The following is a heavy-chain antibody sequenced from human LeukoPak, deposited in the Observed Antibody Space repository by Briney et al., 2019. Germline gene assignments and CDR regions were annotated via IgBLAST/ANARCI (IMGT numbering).Heavy chain of an antibody. J-gene: IGHJ6*02. D-gene: IGHD3-3*01. V-gene: IGHV4-30-4*08. Sequence: SETLSLTCTVSGGSISSSSYYWGWIRQPPGKGLEWIGYIYYSGSTYYNPSLKSRVTISVDTSKNQFSLKLSSVTAADTAVYYCATSGSHYDFWSGYYRDYGMDVWGQGTTVTVSS. CDR3: ATSGSHYDFWSGYYRDYGMDV. CDR2: IYYSGST. CDR1: GGSISSSSYY.